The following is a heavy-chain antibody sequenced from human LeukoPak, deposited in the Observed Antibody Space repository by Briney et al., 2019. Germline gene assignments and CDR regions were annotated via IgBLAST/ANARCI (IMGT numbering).Heavy chain of an antibody. CDR3: ARAVGYALLYYYYYMDV. J-gene: IGHJ6*03. Sequence: GGSLRLSCAASGFTFSNYWMSWVRQAPGKGLEWVANIKQDGSEKYYVDSVKGRFTISRDNAKNSLYLQMNSLRAEDTAVYYCARAVGYALLYYYYYMDVWGKGTTVTVSS. CDR2: IKQDGSEK. V-gene: IGHV3-7*01. CDR1: GFTFSNYW. D-gene: IGHD2-2*01.